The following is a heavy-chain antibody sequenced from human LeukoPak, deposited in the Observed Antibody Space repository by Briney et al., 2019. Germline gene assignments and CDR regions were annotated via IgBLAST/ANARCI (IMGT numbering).Heavy chain of an antibody. V-gene: IGHV3-9*01. Sequence: PGRSLRLSCAASGFTFDDYAMHWVRQAPGKGLEWVSGISWNSGSIGYVDSVKGRFTISRDNAKNSLYLQMNSLRAEDTAVYYCARFIVVVATHDYWGQGTLVTVSS. CDR2: ISWNSGSI. CDR3: ARFIVVVATHDY. CDR1: GFTFDDYA. D-gene: IGHD2-15*01. J-gene: IGHJ4*02.